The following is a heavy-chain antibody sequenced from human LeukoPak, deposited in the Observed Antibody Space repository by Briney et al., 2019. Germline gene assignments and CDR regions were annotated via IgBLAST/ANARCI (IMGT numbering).Heavy chain of an antibody. V-gene: IGHV1-2*04. CDR3: ARRPDTAMALGRLMDV. D-gene: IGHD5-18*01. CDR2: INPNSGGT. J-gene: IGHJ6*02. Sequence: ASVKVSCKACGYTFTDYYMHWVRQPPGQGLEWMGWINPNSGGTNYAQKFQGWVGMTRDTSISTAYMELSRLRSDDTAVYYCARRPDTAMALGRLMDVWGQGTPVTVSS. CDR1: GYTFTDYY.